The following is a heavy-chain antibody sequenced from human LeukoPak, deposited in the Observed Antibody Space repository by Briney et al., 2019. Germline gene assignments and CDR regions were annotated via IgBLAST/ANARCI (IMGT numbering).Heavy chain of an antibody. V-gene: IGHV4-34*01. J-gene: IGHJ4*02. CDR1: GGSFSGYY. Sequence: PSETLSLTCAVYGGSFSGYYWSWIRQPPGKGLEWIGEINHSGSTNYNPSLKSRVTISVDTSENQFSLKLSSVTAADTAVYYCAREGSSGYYQRGQGTLVTVSS. CDR2: INHSGST. D-gene: IGHD3-22*01. CDR3: AREGSSGYYQ.